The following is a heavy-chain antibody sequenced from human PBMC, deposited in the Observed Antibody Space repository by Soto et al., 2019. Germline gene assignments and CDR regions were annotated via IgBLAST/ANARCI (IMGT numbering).Heavy chain of an antibody. Sequence: GVCLSRPWAASGSIFRDYAMSWGRQFAGKGLEWDSGISKGAAGAWVADSVKGRLTISRDNSMNTLYIQMNSLRPEDTALYYCAKDYLGSSVMFEYWSQGILVTVSS. CDR1: GSIFRDYA. V-gene: IGHV3-23*01. CDR2: ISKGAAGA. D-gene: IGHD3-22*01. J-gene: IGHJ4*02. CDR3: AKDYLGSSVMFEY.